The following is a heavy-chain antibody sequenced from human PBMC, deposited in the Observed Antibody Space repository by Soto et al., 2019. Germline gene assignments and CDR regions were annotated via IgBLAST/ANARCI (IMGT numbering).Heavy chain of an antibody. Sequence: EVQLLESGGGLVQPGGSLRLSCAASGFTFGNYAMSWVRQTPGKGLEWVSSISGSGGHIYYAGSVKGRFTISRDNSKNTLFLHTYSLRADDTAVYYCAKGAGFDFWGTFNCFDPWGQGTLVTVSS. CDR3: AKGAGFDFWGTFNCFDP. CDR2: ISGSGGHI. V-gene: IGHV3-23*01. CDR1: GFTFGNYA. D-gene: IGHD3-3*01. J-gene: IGHJ5*02.